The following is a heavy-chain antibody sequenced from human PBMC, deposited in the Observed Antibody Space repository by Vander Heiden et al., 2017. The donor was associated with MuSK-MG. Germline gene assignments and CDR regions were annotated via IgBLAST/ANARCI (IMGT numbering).Heavy chain of an antibody. CDR2: ISSSSSYI. CDR3: ASGDCSGGSCFFDP. D-gene: IGHD2-15*01. J-gene: IGHJ5*02. V-gene: IGHV3-21*01. Sequence: VQRVESGGGLVQPGGSLRLSCAASGFTFRSYSMNWVRQAPGKGLEWVSSISSSSSYIYYADSVKGRFTISRDNAKNALYLQMNSRRAEDTAVYYCASGDCSGGSCFFDPWGQGTLVTVSS. CDR1: GFTFRSYS.